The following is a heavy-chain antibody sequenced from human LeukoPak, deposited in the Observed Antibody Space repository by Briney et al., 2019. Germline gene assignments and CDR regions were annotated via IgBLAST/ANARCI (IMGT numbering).Heavy chain of an antibody. J-gene: IGHJ4*02. CDR2: IYYSGST. D-gene: IGHD1-14*01. V-gene: IGHV4-39*01. CDR1: GGSISSSSYY. Sequence: SETLSLTCTVSGGSISSSSYYWGWIRQPPGKGLKWIGSIYYSGSTYYNPSLKSRVTISVDTSKNQFSLKLSSVTAADTAVYYCARQEEVYHTPGGFDYWGQGTLVTVSS. CDR3: ARQEEVYHTPGGFDY.